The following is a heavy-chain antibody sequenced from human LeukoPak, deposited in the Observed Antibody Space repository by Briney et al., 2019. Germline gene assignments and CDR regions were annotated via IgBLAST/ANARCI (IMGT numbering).Heavy chain of an antibody. CDR2: ISSTGTTM. D-gene: IGHD6-19*01. CDR3: ARAVAPGPYFDY. V-gene: IGHV3-48*03. CDR1: GFTFSTYE. Sequence: GGSLRLSCAASGFTFSTYEMTWVRQAPGKGPEWVSYISSTGTTMYYADSVKGRFTISRDNAKNSLFLQMNSLGAEDTAVYYCARAVAPGPYFDYWGQGTLVTVSS. J-gene: IGHJ4*02.